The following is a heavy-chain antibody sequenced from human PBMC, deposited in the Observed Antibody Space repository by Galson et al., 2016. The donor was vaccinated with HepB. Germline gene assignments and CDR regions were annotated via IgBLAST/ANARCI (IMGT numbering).Heavy chain of an antibody. J-gene: IGHJ5*02. Sequence: SVKVSCKASGYDFSVYNIHWVRQVPGQGLEWMGWINPNTGGKKYGQKFQGRVTMTTDPSITTVYMELSRLKSDDTAVYYCARDQVLGGYTYEWLDPWGQGTLVTVPS. CDR2: INPNTGGK. D-gene: IGHD3-16*02. CDR1: GYDFSVYN. CDR3: ARDQVLGGYTYEWLDP. V-gene: IGHV1-2*02.